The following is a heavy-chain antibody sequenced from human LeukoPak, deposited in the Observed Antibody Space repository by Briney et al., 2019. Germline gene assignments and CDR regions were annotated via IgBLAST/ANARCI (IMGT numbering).Heavy chain of an antibody. Sequence: GGSLRLSCAASGFTFSDYYMSWIRQAPGKGLEWVLYISSSGSTIYYADSVKGRFTISRDNAKNSLFLQMNSLRAEDTAVYYCAREAITIFGVVRTQTTYGPHRFDPWGQGTLVTVSS. CDR3: AREAITIFGVVRTQTTYGPHRFDP. D-gene: IGHD3-3*01. CDR2: ISSSGSTI. CDR1: GFTFSDYY. V-gene: IGHV3-11*01. J-gene: IGHJ5*02.